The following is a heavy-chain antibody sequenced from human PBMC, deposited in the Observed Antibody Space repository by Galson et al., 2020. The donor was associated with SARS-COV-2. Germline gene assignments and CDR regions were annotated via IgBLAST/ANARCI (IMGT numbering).Heavy chain of an antibody. CDR1: GYTFTGYY. J-gene: IGHJ6*02. V-gene: IGHV1-2*02. D-gene: IGHD2-2*01. CDR2: INPNSGGT. CDR3: ARDLLVVVPGGYYYYGRDG. Sequence: ASVKVSCKHSGYTFTGYYMHWVRQAPGQGLEWMGWINPNSGGTNYAQKFQGRVTMTRDTSISTAYMELSRLRSDDTAVYYCARDLLVVVPGGYYYYGRDGWGQGTTGTVYS.